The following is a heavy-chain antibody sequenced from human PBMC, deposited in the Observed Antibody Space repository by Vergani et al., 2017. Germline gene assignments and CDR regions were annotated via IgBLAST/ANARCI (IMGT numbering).Heavy chain of an antibody. D-gene: IGHD4-11*01. CDR3: ARVNTETNGQLYYYYYMDG. J-gene: IGHJ6*03. CDR1: GGSFTSYH. CDR2: IDHTGRP. Sequence: QVQLQQWGGGLLKPSETLSLTCVVNGGSFTSYHWTWIRQSPGEGLEWVGDIDHTGRPDYNPSLKSRLTMSVDKSRNQFSLTLNSVTATDTAIYFCARVNTETNGQLYYYYYMDGRGQGTAVTVS. V-gene: IGHV4-34*01.